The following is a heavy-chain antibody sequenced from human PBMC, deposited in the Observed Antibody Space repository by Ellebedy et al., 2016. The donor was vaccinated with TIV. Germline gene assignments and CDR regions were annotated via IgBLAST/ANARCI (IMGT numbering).Heavy chain of an antibody. CDR1: GSTFSKYG. J-gene: IGHJ3*01. V-gene: IGHV3-33*01. Sequence: PGGSLRLSCAASGSTFSKYGMPWVRQAPGRGLEWVADIWYDGSNIYYADSVKGRFTISRDNAKNSLYLQMNSLRAEDTAVYHCARDGSYGDYLSPTHAFTGWGQGTMITVSS. D-gene: IGHD4-17*01. CDR2: IWYDGSNI. CDR3: ARDGSYGDYLSPTHAFTG.